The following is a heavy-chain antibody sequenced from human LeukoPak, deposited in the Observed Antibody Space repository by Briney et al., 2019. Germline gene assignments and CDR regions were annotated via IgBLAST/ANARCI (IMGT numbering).Heavy chain of an antibody. CDR3: AKDPYGTRYFDY. CDR2: LSGSGYNT. J-gene: IGHJ4*02. D-gene: IGHD2-2*01. V-gene: IGHV3-23*01. Sequence: PGGSLRLSCAASGFTFSSHALSWVRQAPGKGLEWVSSLSGSGYNTYYADSVKGRFTISRDNSKNTVYLQMNSLRAEDTAVYYYAKDPYGTRYFDYWGQGTLVTVSS. CDR1: GFTFSSHA.